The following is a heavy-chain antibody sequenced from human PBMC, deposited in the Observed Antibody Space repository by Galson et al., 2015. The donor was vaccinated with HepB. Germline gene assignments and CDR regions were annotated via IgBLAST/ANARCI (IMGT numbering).Heavy chain of an antibody. Sequence: SLRLSCAASGFTFSTYSMTWVRQAPEKGLEWVSYISSSGSTIYYADSAKGRFTISRDNAKNSLYLQMNSLRAEDTAVYYCARAPNPRFWSGYADYWGQGTLVTVSS. V-gene: IGHV3-48*04. CDR1: GFTFSTYS. CDR2: ISSSGSTI. J-gene: IGHJ4*02. CDR3: ARAPNPRFWSGYADY. D-gene: IGHD3-3*01.